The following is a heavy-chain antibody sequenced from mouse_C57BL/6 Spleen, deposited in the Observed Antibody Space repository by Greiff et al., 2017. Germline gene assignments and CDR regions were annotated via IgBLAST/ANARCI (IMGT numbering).Heavy chain of an antibody. CDR2: IYPGDGDT. CDR3: ARDPWYYDV. J-gene: IGHJ1*03. V-gene: IGHV1-82*01. Sequence: QVQLKESGPELVKPGASVKISCKASGYAFSSSWMNWVKQRPGKGLEWIGRIYPGDGDTNYNGKFKGKATLTADKSSGTAYMQLSSMTSEDSAVYFCARDPWYYDVWGTGTTVTVSS. CDR1: GYAFSSSW.